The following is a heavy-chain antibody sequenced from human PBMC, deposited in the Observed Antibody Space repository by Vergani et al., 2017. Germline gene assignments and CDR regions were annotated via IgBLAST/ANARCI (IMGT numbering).Heavy chain of an antibody. V-gene: IGHV3-21*01. CDR1: GFTFSSYS. J-gene: IGHJ5*02. CDR2: IYSGGSTI. Sequence: MQLVESGGGLVKPGGSLRLSCAASGFTFSSYSMNWVRQAPGKGLEWVSVIYSGGSTIYYADSVKGRFTISRDNAKNSLYLQMNSLRAEDTAVYYCARGRRWFDPWGQGTLVTVSS. CDR3: ARGRRWFDP.